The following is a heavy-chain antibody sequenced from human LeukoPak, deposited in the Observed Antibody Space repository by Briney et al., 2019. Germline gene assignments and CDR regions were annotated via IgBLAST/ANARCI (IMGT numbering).Heavy chain of an antibody. Sequence: ASVKVSCKASGYTFTSYGISWVRQAPGQGLEWMGWISAYNGNTNYAQKLQGRVTMTTDTSTSTAYMELRSLRCDDPAVYYCARNSIYYDSSGIFDYWGEGTLVTVFS. V-gene: IGHV1-18*01. CDR3: ARNSIYYDSSGIFDY. CDR1: GYTFTSYG. D-gene: IGHD3-22*01. J-gene: IGHJ4*02. CDR2: ISAYNGNT.